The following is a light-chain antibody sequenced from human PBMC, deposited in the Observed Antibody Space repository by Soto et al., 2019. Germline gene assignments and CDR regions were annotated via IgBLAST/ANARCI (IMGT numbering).Light chain of an antibody. CDR3: QQSYGIPQT. CDR1: QNVNRY. CDR2: AAS. Sequence: IQLTQSPSSLSASVGDRVTITCRTSQNVNRYLNWYQEQPGKAPKLLIYAASILQSGVPSRFSGSGSGTDFTLAISSLHPEDFTTYYCQQSYGIPQTFGPGIKVEIK. V-gene: IGKV1-39*01. J-gene: IGKJ1*01.